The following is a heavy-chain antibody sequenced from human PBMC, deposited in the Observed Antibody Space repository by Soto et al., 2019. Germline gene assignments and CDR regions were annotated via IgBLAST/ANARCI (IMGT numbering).Heavy chain of an antibody. D-gene: IGHD6-13*01. CDR2: ISYDGSNK. CDR1: GFTFSSYA. Sequence: QVQLVESGGGVVQPGRSLRLSCAASGFTFSSYAMHWVRQAPGKGLEWVAVISYDGSNKYYADSVKGRFTISRDNSKNTLYLQMNSLRAEDTAVYYCAAAENDAFDIWGQGTMVTVSS. CDR3: AAAENDAFDI. V-gene: IGHV3-30-3*01. J-gene: IGHJ3*02.